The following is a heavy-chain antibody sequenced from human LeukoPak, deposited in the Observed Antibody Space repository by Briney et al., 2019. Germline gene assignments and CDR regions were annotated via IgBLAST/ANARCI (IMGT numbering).Heavy chain of an antibody. V-gene: IGHV3-30*04. D-gene: IGHD4-17*01. CDR1: GFTFSSYA. Sequence: PGGSLRLSCAASGFTFSSYAMHWVRQAPGKGLEWVAVISYDGRNKYYADSVKGRFTSSRDNSKNTLYLQMNSLRGEDTGVYYCARGYGDYNYYGMDVWGQGSTVTVSS. CDR2: ISYDGRNK. CDR3: ARGYGDYNYYGMDV. J-gene: IGHJ6*02.